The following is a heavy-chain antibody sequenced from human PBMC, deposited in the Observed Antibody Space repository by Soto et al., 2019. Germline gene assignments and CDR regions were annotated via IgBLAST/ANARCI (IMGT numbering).Heavy chain of an antibody. Sequence: EVQLVESGGGLVKPGGSLRLSCAASGFTFSNAWMSWVRQAPGKGLEWVGRIKSKTDGETTDYAAPVKGRFTISRDDSKNALYLQMNSQKTEDTAVYYCTTLYQGISNWGQGTLVTVSS. D-gene: IGHD1-20*01. CDR3: TTLYQGISN. CDR2: IKSKTDGETT. J-gene: IGHJ4*02. CDR1: GFTFSNAW. V-gene: IGHV3-15*01.